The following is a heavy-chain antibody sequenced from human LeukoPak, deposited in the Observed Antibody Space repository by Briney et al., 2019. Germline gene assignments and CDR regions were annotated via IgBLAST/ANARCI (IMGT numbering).Heavy chain of an antibody. CDR3: ANDGIAALVSP. CDR1: GFTFSSYS. V-gene: IGHV3-30*18. Sequence: GGSLRLSCAASGFTFSSYSMHWVRQAPGKGLEWVAVISYDGSNKYYADSVKGRFTISRDNSKNTLYLQMNSLGAEDTAVYYCANDGIAALVSPWGQGTLVTVSS. CDR2: ISYDGSNK. J-gene: IGHJ5*02. D-gene: IGHD6-6*01.